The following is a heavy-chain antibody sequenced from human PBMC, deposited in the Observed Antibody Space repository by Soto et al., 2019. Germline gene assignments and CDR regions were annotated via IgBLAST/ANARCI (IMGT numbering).Heavy chain of an antibody. CDR3: AKATNVFGKYYFDF. J-gene: IGHJ4*02. Sequence: VQLLESGGVLLQPGGSLRLSCAASGLTFDSYAMSWVRQAPGGGLEWVSAISSSGGSTYYADSVKGRFTISRDNSKNTLYLQMNSLRADDTAVYYCAKATNVFGKYYFDFWGQGTLVTVSS. CDR2: ISSSGGST. CDR1: GLTFDSYA. D-gene: IGHD3-3*01. V-gene: IGHV3-23*01.